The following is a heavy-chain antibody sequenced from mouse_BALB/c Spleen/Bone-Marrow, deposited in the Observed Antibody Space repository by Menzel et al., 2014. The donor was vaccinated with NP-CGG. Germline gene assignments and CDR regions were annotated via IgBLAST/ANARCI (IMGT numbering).Heavy chain of an antibody. V-gene: IGHV1S56*01. CDR1: GYTFTSYY. Sequence: VKLVESGPELVKPGASVKMSCKASGYTFTSYYIHWVKQRPGQGLEWIGWIYPGDGSTKYNEKFKGKTTLTADKSSSTVYMLLSSLTPEGSAIYFCARDDCVYWGQGTLVTVSA. CDR2: IYPGDGST. D-gene: IGHD2-4*01. J-gene: IGHJ3*01. CDR3: ARDDCVY.